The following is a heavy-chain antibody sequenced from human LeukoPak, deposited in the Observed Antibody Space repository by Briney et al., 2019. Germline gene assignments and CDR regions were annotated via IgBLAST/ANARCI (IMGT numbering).Heavy chain of an antibody. V-gene: IGHV3-49*04. Sequence: GGSLRLSCTVSGFTFGDYAMSWVRQAPGKGLKWVGFIRSKAYGGTTEYAASVKGRFTISRDDPKSIAYLQMNSLKTEDTAVYYCTNWDQTRFDYWGQGTLVTVSS. CDR2: IRSKAYGGTT. D-gene: IGHD1-1*01. CDR3: TNWDQTRFDY. CDR1: GFTFGDYA. J-gene: IGHJ4*02.